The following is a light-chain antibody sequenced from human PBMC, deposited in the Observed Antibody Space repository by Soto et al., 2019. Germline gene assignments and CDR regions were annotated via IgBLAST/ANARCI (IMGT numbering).Light chain of an antibody. CDR2: GAS. J-gene: IGKJ1*01. V-gene: IGKV3-20*01. CDR3: HQYASAPQT. Sequence: EIVLTQSPGTLSLSPGERATLSCRASQSVGSNYLAWYQQKPGQAPRLLIYGASNRATGIPDRFSGSRSGTDFTLTITRLEPKDFAVYYCHQYASAPQTFGQGTKVEIK. CDR1: QSVGSNY.